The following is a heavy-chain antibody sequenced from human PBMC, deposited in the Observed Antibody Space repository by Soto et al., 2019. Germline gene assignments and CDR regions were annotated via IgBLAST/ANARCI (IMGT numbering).Heavy chain of an antibody. V-gene: IGHV3-48*03. CDR2: IRANDESI. J-gene: IGHJ3*02. CDR1: GLGFRSYE. CDR3: ARETLRDAIDI. Sequence: GGSLRLSCVASGLGFRSYEMNWVRKAPGKGLEWVSNIRANDESIYYADSVKGRVSVSRDNAKNSLFLEMNSLRVDGTAVYYCARETLRDAIDIWGQGTMVTVSS.